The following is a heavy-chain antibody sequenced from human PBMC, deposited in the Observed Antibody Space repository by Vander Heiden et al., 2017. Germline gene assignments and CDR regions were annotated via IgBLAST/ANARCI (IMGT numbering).Heavy chain of an antibody. D-gene: IGHD3-22*01. Sequence: QVQLVESGGGVVQPGRSLRLSCAASGFTFSRYGMHWVRQAPGKGLEWVAVIWYDGSNKYYADSVKGRFTISRDNSKNTLYLQMNSLRAEDTAVYYCARGQRYYDSSALFDYWGQGTLVTVSS. CDR2: IWYDGSNK. J-gene: IGHJ4*02. CDR3: ARGQRYYDSSALFDY. V-gene: IGHV3-33*01. CDR1: GFTFSRYG.